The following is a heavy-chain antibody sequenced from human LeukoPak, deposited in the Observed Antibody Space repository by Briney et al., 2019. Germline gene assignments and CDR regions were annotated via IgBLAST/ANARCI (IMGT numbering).Heavy chain of an antibody. Sequence: GGSLRLSCAASGFTFSSYAMSWVRQAPGKGLAWISAVSASGDSTSYADSVKGRFTISRDNSKNALYLQVNSLRADDAALYYCAKSHYYGSGSIDYWGQGTLVTVSS. CDR2: VSASGDST. CDR3: AKSHYYGSGSIDY. V-gene: IGHV3-23*01. CDR1: GFTFSSYA. J-gene: IGHJ4*02. D-gene: IGHD3-10*01.